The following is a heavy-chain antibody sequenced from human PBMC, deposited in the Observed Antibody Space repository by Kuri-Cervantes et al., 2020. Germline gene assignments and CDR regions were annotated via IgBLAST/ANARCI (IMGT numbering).Heavy chain of an antibody. J-gene: IGHJ4*02. Sequence: ASVKVSCKASGYTFTDYDINWVRQAAGQGLEWMGWMNSNSGNTGYVQKFQGRVTMTRDTATSTVYMELNSLRSEDTAVYHCARDQTAVAGPFDYWGQGTLVTVSS. CDR3: ARDQTAVAGPFDY. CDR2: MNSNSGNT. V-gene: IGHV1-8*02. D-gene: IGHD6-19*01. CDR1: GYTFTDYD.